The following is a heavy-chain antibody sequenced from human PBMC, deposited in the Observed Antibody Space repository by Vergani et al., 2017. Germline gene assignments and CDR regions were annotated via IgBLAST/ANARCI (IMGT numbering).Heavy chain of an antibody. D-gene: IGHD6-13*01. V-gene: IGHV3-30*18. J-gene: IGHJ4*02. CDR3: AKDGIAAAGYHMYYFDY. Sequence: QVQLVESVGGVVQPGRSLRLSCAASGFTFSSYGMHWVRQAPGKGLEWVAVISYDGSNKYYADSVKGRFTISRDNSKNTLYLQMNSLRAEDTAVYYCAKDGIAAAGYHMYYFDYWGQGTLVTVSS. CDR2: ISYDGSNK. CDR1: GFTFSSYG.